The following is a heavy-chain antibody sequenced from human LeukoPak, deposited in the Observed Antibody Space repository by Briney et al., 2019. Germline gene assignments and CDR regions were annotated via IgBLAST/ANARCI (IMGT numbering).Heavy chain of an antibody. D-gene: IGHD6-13*01. Sequence: GASVRVSCKASGYTFTGYYMHWVRQAPGQGLEWMGWINPNSGGTNYAQKFQGRVTMTRDTSISTAYMELSRLRSDDTAVYYCARDLAAAGVYYHGMVVWGPRTTVTVSS. CDR2: INPNSGGT. CDR1: GYTFTGYY. J-gene: IGHJ6*02. CDR3: ARDLAAAGVYYHGMVV. V-gene: IGHV1-2*02.